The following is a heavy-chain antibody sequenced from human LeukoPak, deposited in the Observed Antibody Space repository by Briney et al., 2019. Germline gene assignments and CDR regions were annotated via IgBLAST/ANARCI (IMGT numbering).Heavy chain of an antibody. CDR2: ISGSGGST. CDR1: GFTFSSYG. J-gene: IGHJ1*01. Sequence: PGGSLRLSCAASGFTFSSYGMSWVRQAPGKGLEWVSAISGSGGSTYYADSVKGRFTISRDNSKNTLYLQMNSLRAEDTAVYYCAKDRVAVAGSPGRSEYFQHWGQGTLVTVSS. D-gene: IGHD6-19*01. CDR3: AKDRVAVAGSPGRSEYFQH. V-gene: IGHV3-23*01.